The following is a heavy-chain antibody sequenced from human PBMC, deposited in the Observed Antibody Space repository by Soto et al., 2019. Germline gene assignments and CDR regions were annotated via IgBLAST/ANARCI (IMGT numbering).Heavy chain of an antibody. J-gene: IGHJ4*02. CDR1: GGTFSSYT. CDR2: IIPILGIA. V-gene: IGHV1-69*04. Sequence: SVKVFCKASGGTFSSYTISWVRQAPGQGLEWMGRIIPILGIANYAQKFQGRVTITADKSTSTAYMELNSLRAEDTAVYYCAKDARVDGYWDFDYWGQGTLVTVSS. CDR3: AKDARVDGYWDFDY. D-gene: IGHD5-12*01.